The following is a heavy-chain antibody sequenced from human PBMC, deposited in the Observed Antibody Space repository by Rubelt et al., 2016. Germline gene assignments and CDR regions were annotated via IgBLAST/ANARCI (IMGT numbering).Heavy chain of an antibody. V-gene: IGHV3-23*01. D-gene: IGHD3-22*01. J-gene: IGHJ4*02. CDR2: TSSTGGST. Sequence: EVQLLESGGDLVQPGGSLRLSCAASGSTFSSSAMSWVRQAPGKGLEWVSGTSSTGGSTSYADSVKGRFTISRDNSKNTLYLQMNNRSAKDTAVYYCARDRNYYDSSGFSNFDYWGQGTLVTVSS. CDR1: GSTFSSSA. CDR3: ARDRNYYDSSGFSNFDY.